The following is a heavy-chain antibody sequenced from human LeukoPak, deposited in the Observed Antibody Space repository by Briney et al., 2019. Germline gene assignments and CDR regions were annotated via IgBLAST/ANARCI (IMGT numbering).Heavy chain of an antibody. Sequence: SETLSLTCTVSGASISNSNWNWIRQPPGKGLEWLGYITHSGGTNYNPSLKSRITISMDTSENHFSLKLTSVTTADTAFYYCARDSVYATNWYDPWGQGILVTVSS. CDR3: ARDSVYATNWYDP. CDR1: GASISNSN. CDR2: ITHSGGT. D-gene: IGHD2-8*01. V-gene: IGHV4-59*01. J-gene: IGHJ5*01.